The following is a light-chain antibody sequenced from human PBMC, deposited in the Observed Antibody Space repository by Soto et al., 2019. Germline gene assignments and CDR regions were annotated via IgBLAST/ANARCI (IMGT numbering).Light chain of an antibody. CDR2: AAS. J-gene: IGKJ1*01. CDR3: QQYVTSPWT. Sequence: EIVLTQSPGTLSLSPGERATLSCRANQSISDIYLAWYQQKPGQAPRLLIYAASRRAAGIPDRFSGSGSGTDFALTISRLEPEDFAMYYCQQYVTSPWTFGQGTKVDIK. V-gene: IGKV3-20*01. CDR1: QSISDIY.